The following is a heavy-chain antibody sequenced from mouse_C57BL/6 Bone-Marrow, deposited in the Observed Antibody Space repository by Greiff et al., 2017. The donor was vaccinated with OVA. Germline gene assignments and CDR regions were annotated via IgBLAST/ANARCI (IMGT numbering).Heavy chain of an antibody. Sequence: QVQLQQSGAELVRPGASVKLSCKASGYTFTDYYINWVKQRPGQGLEWIARIYPGSGNTSYNEKFKGKATLTAEKSSSTAYMQLSSLTSEDSAVYFCAREGLLLRGDYWGQGTTLTVSS. J-gene: IGHJ2*01. D-gene: IGHD1-1*01. CDR3: AREGLLLRGDY. CDR1: GYTFTDYY. CDR2: IYPGSGNT. V-gene: IGHV1-76*01.